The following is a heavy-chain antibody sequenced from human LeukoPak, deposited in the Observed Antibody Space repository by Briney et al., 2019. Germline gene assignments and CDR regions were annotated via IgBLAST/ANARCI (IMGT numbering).Heavy chain of an antibody. CDR1: GGSISSYY. Sequence: PSETLSLTCSVSGGSISSYYWNWVRQPAGKGLEWIGRIYTSGSTNYNPSLKSRLTMSVDTSKNQFSLKLSSVTAADTAVYYCVSYYYGSGTFDYWGQGTLVTVSS. D-gene: IGHD3-10*01. J-gene: IGHJ4*02. V-gene: IGHV4-4*07. CDR2: IYTSGST. CDR3: VSYYYGSGTFDY.